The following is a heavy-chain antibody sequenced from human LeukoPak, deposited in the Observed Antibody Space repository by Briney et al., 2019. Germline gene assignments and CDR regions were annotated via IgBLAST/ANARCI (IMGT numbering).Heavy chain of an antibody. J-gene: IGHJ6*02. CDR3: ASGPLYYYDSSGYYPRPYYYGMDV. D-gene: IGHD3-22*01. Sequence: ASVKVSCKASGYTFTSYCISWVRQAPGQGLEWMGLISAYNGNTNYAQKLQGRVTMTIDTSTSTAYMELRSLRSDDTAVYYCASGPLYYYDSSGYYPRPYYYGMDVWGQGTTVTVSS. CDR1: GYTFTSYC. CDR2: ISAYNGNT. V-gene: IGHV1-18*01.